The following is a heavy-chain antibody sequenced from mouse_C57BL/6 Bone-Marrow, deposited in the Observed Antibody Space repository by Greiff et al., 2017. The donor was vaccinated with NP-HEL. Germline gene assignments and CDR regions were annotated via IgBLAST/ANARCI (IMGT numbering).Heavy chain of an antibody. CDR3: ARRTTTVVKDYFDY. Sequence: QVQLQQPGAELVKPGASVKMSCKASGYTFTSYWITWVKQRPGQGLEWIGDIYPGSGSTNYNEKFKSKATLTVDTSSSTAYMQLSSLTSEDSAVYYCARRTTTVVKDYFDYWGQGTTLTVSS. D-gene: IGHD1-1*01. V-gene: IGHV1-55*01. CDR1: GYTFTSYW. J-gene: IGHJ2*01. CDR2: IYPGSGST.